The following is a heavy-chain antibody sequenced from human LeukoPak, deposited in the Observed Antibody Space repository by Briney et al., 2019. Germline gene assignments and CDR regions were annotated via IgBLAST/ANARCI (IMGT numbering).Heavy chain of an antibody. CDR3: ARGHDNTGYNYFDY. Sequence: ASVKVSCKAPGYTFIDYYIHWVRQAPGQGLERMGWINPNSGGTNYAQKFQGRVTMTRDTSINTTFMDLSSLTSDDTAVYYCARGHDNTGYNYFDYWGQGTLVAVSS. CDR1: GYTFIDYY. J-gene: IGHJ4*02. V-gene: IGHV1-2*02. D-gene: IGHD3-9*01. CDR2: INPNSGGT.